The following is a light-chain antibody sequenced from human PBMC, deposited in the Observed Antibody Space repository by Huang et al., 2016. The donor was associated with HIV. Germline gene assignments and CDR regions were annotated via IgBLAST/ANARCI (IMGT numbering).Light chain of an antibody. V-gene: IGKV3-20*01. Sequence: EIVLTQSPGTLSLSPGERPTLSCRASQSVSSCYLAWYQQKPGHAPRLLIYGASSRATGIPDRFSGSGSGTDFTLTISRLEPEDFAVYYCQQYGSSPYTFGQGTKLEI. CDR3: QQYGSSPYT. CDR1: QSVSSCY. J-gene: IGKJ2*01. CDR2: GAS.